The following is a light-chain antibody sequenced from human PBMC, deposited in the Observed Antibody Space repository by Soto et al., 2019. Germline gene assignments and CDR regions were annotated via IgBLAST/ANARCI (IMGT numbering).Light chain of an antibody. CDR1: SSDVGAYGY. CDR3: SSYTTSSTVV. CDR2: EVS. V-gene: IGLV2-14*01. J-gene: IGLJ2*01. Sequence: QSALTQPASVSGSPGQSITISCTGTSSDVGAYGYVSWYQQHPGKAPKLMIYEVSYRPSGVSNRFSGSKSGNAASLTNSGLQAEDEADYYCSSYTTSSTVVFGGGTKLTVL.